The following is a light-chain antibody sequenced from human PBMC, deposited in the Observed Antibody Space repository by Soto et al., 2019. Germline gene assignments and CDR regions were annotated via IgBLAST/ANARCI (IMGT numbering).Light chain of an antibody. V-gene: IGKV4-1*01. J-gene: IGKJ1*01. CDR2: WAS. CDR1: QKIENY. CDR3: QQYYSSWT. Sequence: DIVMTQSLDSLPVSLGERATIKCKCSQKIENYLTWYQQKAGQPPKLLIDWASTRASGVPDRFSGSGSGTDFTLTISSLQAEDVAVYYCQQYYSSWTFGQGTKVEI.